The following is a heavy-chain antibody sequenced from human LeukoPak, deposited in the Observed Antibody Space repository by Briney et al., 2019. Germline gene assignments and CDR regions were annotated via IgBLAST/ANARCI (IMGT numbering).Heavy chain of an antibody. CDR3: ARDLGIVVVPAALPKATWFDP. CDR1: GFTFSSYS. V-gene: IGHV3-21*01. CDR2: ISSSSSYI. Sequence: GGSLRLSCAASGFTFSSYSMNWVRQAPGKGLEWVSSISSSSSYIYYADSVKGRFTISRDNAKNSLYLQMNSLRAEDTAVYYCARDLGIVVVPAALPKATWFDPWGQGTLVTVSS. J-gene: IGHJ5*02. D-gene: IGHD2-2*01.